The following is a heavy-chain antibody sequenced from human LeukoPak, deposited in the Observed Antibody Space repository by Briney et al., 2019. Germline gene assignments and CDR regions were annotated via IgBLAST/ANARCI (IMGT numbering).Heavy chain of an antibody. CDR3: AKDRDYYDSSGYYYFDY. J-gene: IGHJ4*02. D-gene: IGHD3-22*01. V-gene: IGHV3-30*18. CDR2: ISYDGSNK. CDR1: GFTFSSYG. Sequence: GGSLRLSCAASGFTFSSYGMHWVRQAPGKGLEWVAVISYDGSNKYYADSVKGRFTISRYNSKNTLYLQMNSLRAEDTAVYYCAKDRDYYDSSGYYYFDYWGQGTLVTVSS.